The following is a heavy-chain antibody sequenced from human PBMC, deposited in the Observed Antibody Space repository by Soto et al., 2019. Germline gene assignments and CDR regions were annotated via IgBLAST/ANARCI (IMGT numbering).Heavy chain of an antibody. CDR1: GFTFSSYS. Sequence: GGSLRLSCAASGFTFSSYSMNWVRQAPGKGLAWVSSISSSSSYIYYADSVRGRFTISRDNAKNSLYLQMNSLRAEDTAVYYCARDRVESGYPEYFQHWGQGTLVTVSS. CDR2: ISSSSSYI. D-gene: IGHD3-22*01. J-gene: IGHJ1*01. CDR3: ARDRVESGYPEYFQH. V-gene: IGHV3-21*01.